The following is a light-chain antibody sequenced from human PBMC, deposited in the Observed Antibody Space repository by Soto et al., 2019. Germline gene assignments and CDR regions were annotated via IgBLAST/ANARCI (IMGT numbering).Light chain of an antibody. Sequence: EIKMTQLPFSVFAFFGDRVTILFRASQGINTWLAWYQQKPGKAPKLLMYSASILHTGVSSRFTGGGSGTEFTLTINSLQPEDFATYYCQQSDTLPITFGGGTKVEI. J-gene: IGKJ4*01. CDR3: QQSDTLPIT. CDR1: QGINTW. V-gene: IGKV1-12*01. CDR2: SAS.